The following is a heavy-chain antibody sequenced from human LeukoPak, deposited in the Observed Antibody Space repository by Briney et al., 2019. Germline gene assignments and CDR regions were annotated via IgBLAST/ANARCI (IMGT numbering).Heavy chain of an antibody. CDR2: INSGGGST. J-gene: IGHJ4*02. CDR1: GFTFSNHA. Sequence: GGSLRLSCAASGFTFSNHALNWVRQAPGKGLEWVSGINSGGGSTYYTDSVKGRFTISRDNSKNTLYLQMNSLRADDTAVYYCAKGPSYNHNFFDSWGQGTLVNGSS. CDR3: AKGPSYNHNFFDS. V-gene: IGHV3-23*01. D-gene: IGHD1-14*01.